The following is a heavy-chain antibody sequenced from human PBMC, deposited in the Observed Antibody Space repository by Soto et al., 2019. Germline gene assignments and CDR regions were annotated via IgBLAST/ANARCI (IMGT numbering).Heavy chain of an antibody. V-gene: IGHV5-10-1*01. Sequence: GDSLKISCKGSAYSFTSYWISWVRQMPGKGLEWMGRIDPSDSYTNYSPSFQGHVTISADKSISTAYLQWSSLKASDTAMYYCARRGKQLALDGMDVWGQGTTVTVSS. CDR2: IDPSDSYT. CDR1: AYSFTSYW. CDR3: ARRGKQLALDGMDV. D-gene: IGHD6-6*01. J-gene: IGHJ6*02.